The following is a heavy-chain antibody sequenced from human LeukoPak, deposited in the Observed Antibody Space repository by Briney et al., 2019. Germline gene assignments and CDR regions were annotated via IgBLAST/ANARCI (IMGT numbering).Heavy chain of an antibody. J-gene: IGHJ4*02. CDR2: ISGSVGST. CDR1: GFTFSSYA. CDR3: VRQYCSTTSCYSP. V-gene: IGHV3-23*01. D-gene: IGHD2-2*01. Sequence: GGSLRLSCAASGFTFSSYAMSWVRQAPGKGLEWVSAISGSVGSTYYADSVKGRFTISRDNSRNTFYLQMNSLSAEDTAGYYCVRQYCSTTSCYSPWGQGTLVTVSS.